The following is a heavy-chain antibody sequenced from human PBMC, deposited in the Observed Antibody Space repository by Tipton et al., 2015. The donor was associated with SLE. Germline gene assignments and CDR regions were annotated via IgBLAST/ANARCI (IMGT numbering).Heavy chain of an antibody. CDR1: GYSISSSVY. CDR2: IYHTGST. J-gene: IGHJ6*02. CDR3: AASTSSYFYYGIDV. V-gene: IGHV4-38-2*01. Sequence: TLSLTCSVSGYSISSSVYWGWIRQPPGKGLEWIASIYHTGSTYYNPSLSSRVTISADTSNNPFSLRLESVTAADTAVYYCAASTSSYFYYGIDVWGQGTTVTVTS. D-gene: IGHD6-6*01.